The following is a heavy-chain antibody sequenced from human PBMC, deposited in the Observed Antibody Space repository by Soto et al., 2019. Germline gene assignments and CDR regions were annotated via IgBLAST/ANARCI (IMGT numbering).Heavy chain of an antibody. Sequence: GSLRRSWSASGCSFSRSWMTWVRQAPGQRHDWVTHIKHNGPNKYYAASLNGRFTISRDNAKKSPYLQMHRLRADDPAVSFCAREEELAVGATNLVYWGPGTLLTVSS. CDR3: AREEELAVGATNLVY. D-gene: IGHD1-26*01. CDR2: IKHNGPNK. V-gene: IGHV3-7*01. CDR1: GCSFSRSW. J-gene: IGHJ4*02.